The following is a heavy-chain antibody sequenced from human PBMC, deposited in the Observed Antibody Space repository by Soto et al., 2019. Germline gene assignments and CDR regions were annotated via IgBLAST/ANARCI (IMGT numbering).Heavy chain of an antibody. Sequence: QVQLVESGGGVVQPGRSLRLSCAASGFTFSSYGMHWVRQAPGKGLEWVAVISYDGSNKYYADSVKGRFTIPRDNSKNTLYLQMNSLRAEDTAVYYCAKDQDYGGDYGMDVWGQGTTVTVSS. D-gene: IGHD3-10*01. V-gene: IGHV3-30*18. CDR1: GFTFSSYG. J-gene: IGHJ6*02. CDR3: AKDQDYGGDYGMDV. CDR2: ISYDGSNK.